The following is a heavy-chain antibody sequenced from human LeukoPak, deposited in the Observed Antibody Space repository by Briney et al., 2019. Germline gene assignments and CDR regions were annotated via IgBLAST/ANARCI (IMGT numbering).Heavy chain of an antibody. CDR1: GYTFTGYY. CDR3: ARSADSSGYRIDY. V-gene: IGHV1-2*04. CDR2: INPNSGGT. Sequence: ASVKVSCRASGYTFTGYYMHWVRQAPGQGLEWMGWINPNSGGTNYAQKFQGWVTMTRDTSISTAYMELSRLRSDDTAVYYCARSADSSGYRIDYWGQGTLVTVSS. D-gene: IGHD3-22*01. J-gene: IGHJ4*02.